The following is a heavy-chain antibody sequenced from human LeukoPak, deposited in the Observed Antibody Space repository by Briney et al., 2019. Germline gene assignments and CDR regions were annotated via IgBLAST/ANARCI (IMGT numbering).Heavy chain of an antibody. J-gene: IGHJ6*02. Sequence: ASVKVSCTASGYTFTGYYMHWVRQAPGQGLEWMGWINPNSGGTNYAQKFQGRVTMTRDTSISTAYMELSRLRSDDTAVYYCARDHSVVVPAAINYYYGMDVWGQGTTVTVSS. CDR1: GYTFTGYY. D-gene: IGHD2-2*02. V-gene: IGHV1-2*02. CDR3: ARDHSVVVPAAINYYYGMDV. CDR2: INPNSGGT.